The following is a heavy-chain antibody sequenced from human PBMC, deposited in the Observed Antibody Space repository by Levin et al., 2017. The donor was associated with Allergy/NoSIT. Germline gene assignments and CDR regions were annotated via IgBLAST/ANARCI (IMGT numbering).Heavy chain of an antibody. CDR2: ISGSGGST. CDR1: GFTFSSYA. Sequence: GGSLRLSCAASGFTFSSYAMSWVRQAPGKGLEWVSAISGSGGSTYYADSVKGRLTISRDNSKNTLYLQMNSLRAEDTAVYYCAKGRVPYSSGWYDLDYWGQGTLVTVSS. V-gene: IGHV3-23*01. J-gene: IGHJ4*02. D-gene: IGHD6-19*01. CDR3: AKGRVPYSSGWYDLDY.